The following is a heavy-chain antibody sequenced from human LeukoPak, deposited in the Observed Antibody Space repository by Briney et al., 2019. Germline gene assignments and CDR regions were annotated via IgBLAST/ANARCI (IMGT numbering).Heavy chain of an antibody. J-gene: IGHJ4*02. Sequence: GASVKVSCKASGYTFTGYYLHWVRQAPGQGLEWMGWIHPNSGGTNYAQKFQGRVTMTRDTSISTAYMELSSLRSDDTAVSFCARLASMPGWDQGTLVTVSS. CDR1: GYTFTGYY. D-gene: IGHD2-2*01. V-gene: IGHV1-2*02. CDR3: ARLASMPG. CDR2: IHPNSGGT.